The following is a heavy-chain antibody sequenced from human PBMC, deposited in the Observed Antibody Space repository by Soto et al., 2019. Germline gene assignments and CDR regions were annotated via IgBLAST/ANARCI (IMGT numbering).Heavy chain of an antibody. D-gene: IGHD2-8*01. J-gene: IGHJ3*02. Sequence: GGSLRLSCAASGFTFSSYSMNWVRQAPGKGLEWVSYISSSSSTIYYADSVKGRFTISRDNAKNSLYLQMNSLRDEDTAVYYCARDRYCTNGVCYIVGVEPARGAFDIWGQGTMVTVSS. V-gene: IGHV3-48*02. CDR2: ISSSSSTI. CDR1: GFTFSSYS. CDR3: ARDRYCTNGVCYIVGVEPARGAFDI.